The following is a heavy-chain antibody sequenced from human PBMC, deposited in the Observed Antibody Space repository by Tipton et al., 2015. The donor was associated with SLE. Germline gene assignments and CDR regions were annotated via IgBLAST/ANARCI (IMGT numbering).Heavy chain of an antibody. Sequence: LSLTCTVSNGSISNSYWSWTRQPPGKGLEWIGYISYSGSTNYNPSLKSRVTISLDASKKQFSLKLNSVSAADTAVYYCARGPRKLVPGSYYYYMDVWGKGTTVTVSS. CDR1: NGSISNSY. V-gene: IGHV4-59*01. CDR3: ARGPRKLVPGSYYYYMDV. J-gene: IGHJ6*03. CDR2: ISYSGST. D-gene: IGHD6-6*01.